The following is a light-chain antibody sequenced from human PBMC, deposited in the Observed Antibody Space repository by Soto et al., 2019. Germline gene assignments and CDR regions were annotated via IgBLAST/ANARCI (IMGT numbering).Light chain of an antibody. Sequence: EIVLTQSPATVSLSPGERATLSCRASQTVIRNYLAWHQQKPGQTPRLLVYGASSRATGIPDRFSGSGSGTEFTLTISSLQPDDFATYYCQQYNTFSTFGQGTKVDI. V-gene: IGKV3-20*01. J-gene: IGKJ1*01. CDR3: QQYNTFST. CDR2: GAS. CDR1: QTVIRNY.